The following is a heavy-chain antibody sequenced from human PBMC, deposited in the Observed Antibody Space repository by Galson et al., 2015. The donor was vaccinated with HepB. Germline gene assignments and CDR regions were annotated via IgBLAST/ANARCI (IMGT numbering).Heavy chain of an antibody. D-gene: IGHD6-13*01. CDR3: VLRHSSSWYRGNYFDY. CDR2: IYSGGST. J-gene: IGHJ4*02. V-gene: IGHV3-66*01. Sequence: SLRLSCAASGFAVSSNYMSWVRQAPGKGLEWVSVIYSGGSTYYADSVKGRFTISRDNSKNTLYLQMNSLRAEDTAVYYCVLRHSSSWYRGNYFDYWGQGTLVTVSS. CDR1: GFAVSSNY.